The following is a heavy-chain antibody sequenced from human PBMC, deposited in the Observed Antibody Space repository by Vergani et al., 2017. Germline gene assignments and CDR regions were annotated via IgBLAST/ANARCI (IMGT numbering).Heavy chain of an antibody. J-gene: IGHJ6*03. V-gene: IGHV3-33*01. Sequence: QVQLVESGGGVVQPGRSLRLSCAASGFTFSSSGMHWVRQAPGKGLEWVAVIWYDGSNKYYADSVKGRFTISRDNSKNTLYLQMNSLRAEDTAVYYCARDAQTALELRDYYYYYMDVWGKGTTVTVSS. D-gene: IGHD1-7*01. CDR1: GFTFSSSG. CDR2: IWYDGSNK. CDR3: ARDAQTALELRDYYYYYMDV.